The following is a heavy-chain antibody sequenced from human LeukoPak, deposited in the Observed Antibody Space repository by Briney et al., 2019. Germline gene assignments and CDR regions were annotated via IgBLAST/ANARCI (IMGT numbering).Heavy chain of an antibody. CDR2: INPNSGGT. CDR1: GYTFTGYY. D-gene: IGHD3-9*01. Sequence: ASVKVSCKASGYTFTGYYMHWVRQAPGQGLEWMGWINPNSGGTNYAQKFQDRVTMTRDTSITTAYMELSRLSYDDTAVYYCAREGDLTYYDILTGYSPPANWFDPWGQGTLVTVSS. CDR3: AREGDLTYYDILTGYSPPANWFDP. J-gene: IGHJ5*02. V-gene: IGHV1-2*02.